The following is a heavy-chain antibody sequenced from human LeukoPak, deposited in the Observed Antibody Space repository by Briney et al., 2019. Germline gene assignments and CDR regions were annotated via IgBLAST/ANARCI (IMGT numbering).Heavy chain of an antibody. CDR2: ISYDGSNK. V-gene: IGHV3-30-3*01. CDR1: GFTFSSYA. D-gene: IGHD3-10*01. CDR3: ARAMVCNY. J-gene: IGHJ4*02. Sequence: GGSLRLSCAASGFTFSSYAMHWVRQAPGKGLEWVAVISYDGSNKYYADSAKSRFTISRDNSKNTLYLQMNSLRAEDTAVYYCARAMVCNYWGQGTLVTVSS.